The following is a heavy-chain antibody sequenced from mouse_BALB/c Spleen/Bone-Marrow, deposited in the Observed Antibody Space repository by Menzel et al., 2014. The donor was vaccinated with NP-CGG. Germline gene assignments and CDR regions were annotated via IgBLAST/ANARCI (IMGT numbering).Heavy chain of an antibody. CDR3: ARPGWGNYLFVY. D-gene: IGHD2-1*01. Sequence: VQLQQPGGGLVQPGGSLKLSCVASGFDFSRYWMSWVRQAPGKGLEWIGEINPDSSTINYTPSLKDKFIISRYNAKNTLYLQMSKVRSEDTALYYCARPGWGNYLFVYWGQGTLVTVST. CDR1: GFDFSRYW. V-gene: IGHV4-1*02. CDR2: INPDSSTI. J-gene: IGHJ3*01.